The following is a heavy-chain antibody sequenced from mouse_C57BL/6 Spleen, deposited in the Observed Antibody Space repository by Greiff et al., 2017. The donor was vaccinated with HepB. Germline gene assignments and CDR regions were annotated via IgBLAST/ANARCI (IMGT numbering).Heavy chain of an antibody. CDR3: TGYYYGSSLWDMDY. J-gene: IGHJ4*01. D-gene: IGHD1-1*01. CDR2: IDPETGGT. Sequence: QVQLQQSGAELVRPGASVTLSCKASGYTFTDYEMHWVKQTPVHGLEWIGAIDPETGGTAYNQKFKGKAILTADKSSSTAYMELRSLTSEDSAVYYCTGYYYGSSLWDMDYWGQGTSVTVSS. V-gene: IGHV1-15*01. CDR1: GYTFTDYE.